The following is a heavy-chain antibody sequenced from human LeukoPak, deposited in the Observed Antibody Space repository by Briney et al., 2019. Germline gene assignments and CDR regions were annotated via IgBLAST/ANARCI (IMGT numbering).Heavy chain of an antibody. Sequence: GGSLRLSCAASGLTFSSYAMSWVRQAPGKGLEWVSAISGSGGSTYYADSVKGRFTISRDNSKNTLYLQMNSLRAEDTAVYYCARDVITMVRGVINGMDVWGQGTTVTVSS. J-gene: IGHJ6*02. CDR2: ISGSGGST. CDR1: GLTFSSYA. D-gene: IGHD3-10*01. V-gene: IGHV3-23*01. CDR3: ARDVITMVRGVINGMDV.